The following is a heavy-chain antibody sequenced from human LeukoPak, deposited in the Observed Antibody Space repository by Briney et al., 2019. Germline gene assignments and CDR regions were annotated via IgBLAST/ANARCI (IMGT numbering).Heavy chain of an antibody. D-gene: IGHD6-19*01. CDR2: ISGSGRTI. Sequence: GGSLRLSCAASGFTFSSYEMNWVRQAPGKGLEWVSYISGSGRTIYYANSVKGRFTISRDNAKNSLYLQMNSLRADDTAVYYCARLDASGLDYWGQGTLVTVSS. CDR3: ARLDASGLDY. V-gene: IGHV3-48*03. J-gene: IGHJ4*02. CDR1: GFTFSSYE.